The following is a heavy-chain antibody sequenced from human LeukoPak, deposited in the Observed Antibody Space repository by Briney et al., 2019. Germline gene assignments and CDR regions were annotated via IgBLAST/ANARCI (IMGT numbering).Heavy chain of an antibody. V-gene: IGHV5-51*01. CDR2: IYPDDSDT. CDR3: ARVFDILTGYYIRAFDY. D-gene: IGHD3-9*01. Sequence: GESLKISCKGSGYSFTTYLIAWVRQMPGKGLEWMGIIYPDDSDTRYSPSFEGQVTIPADKSISTAYLQWSSLKASDTAMYYCARVFDILTGYYIRAFDYWGQGTLVTVSS. J-gene: IGHJ4*02. CDR1: GYSFTTYL.